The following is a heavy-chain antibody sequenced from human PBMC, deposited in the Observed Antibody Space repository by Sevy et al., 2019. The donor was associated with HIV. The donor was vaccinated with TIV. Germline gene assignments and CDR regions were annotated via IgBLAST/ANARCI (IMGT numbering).Heavy chain of an antibody. CDR1: GGSISSYY. CDR2: IYTSGST. D-gene: IGHD3-22*01. J-gene: IGHJ3*02. Sequence: SETLSLTCTVSGGSISSYYWSWIRQPAGKGLEWIGRIYTSGSTNYNPSLKSRFTMSVDTSKNQFSLKLSSVTAADTAVYYCARDQGYYYDSSGYYFDYHDAFDIWGQGTMVTVSS. V-gene: IGHV4-4*07. CDR3: ARDQGYYYDSSGYYFDYHDAFDI.